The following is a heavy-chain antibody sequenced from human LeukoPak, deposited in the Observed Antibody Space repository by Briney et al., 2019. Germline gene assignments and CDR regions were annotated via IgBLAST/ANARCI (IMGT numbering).Heavy chain of an antibody. D-gene: IGHD4-17*01. Sequence: PSHTLSPTCTLSARSITSHYSSSTRQPPGNGLEWNGYIYYSVSKNTNPPLKSRVTTPVDTSKHQFSLTLSSVTAAERAVYCCARVDYGASTFFDWWGQGSLVTVSS. CDR1: ARSITSHY. CDR2: IYYSVSK. J-gene: IGHJ4*02. V-gene: IGHV4-59*11. CDR3: ARVDYGASTFFDW.